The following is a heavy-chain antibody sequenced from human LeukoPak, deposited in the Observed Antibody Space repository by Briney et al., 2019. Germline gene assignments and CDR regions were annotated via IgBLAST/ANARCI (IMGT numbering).Heavy chain of an antibody. Sequence: GGSLRLSCAASGFSFEDYGMSWVRQAPGKGLEWVSGINWDGGSAAYADSVKGRFTTSRDNAKNSLYLQMNSLRTEDTAFYYCARDRLAATGLFDYWGQGTLVTVSS. D-gene: IGHD6-13*01. CDR3: ARDRLAATGLFDY. V-gene: IGHV3-20*04. J-gene: IGHJ4*02. CDR2: INWDGGSA. CDR1: GFSFEDYG.